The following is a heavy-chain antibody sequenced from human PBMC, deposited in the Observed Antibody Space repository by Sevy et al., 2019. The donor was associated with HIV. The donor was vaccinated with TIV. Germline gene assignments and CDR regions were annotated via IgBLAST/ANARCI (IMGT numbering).Heavy chain of an antibody. D-gene: IGHD2-21*01. CDR2: IYTSGST. CDR1: GGSISSGSYY. V-gene: IGHV4-61*02. Sequence: SENLSLTCTVSGGSISSGSYYWSWIRQPAGKGLEWIGRIYTSGSTNYNPSLKSRVTISVDTSKNQFSLKLSSVTAADTAVYYCARGRLGGAAQWFDPWGQGTLVTVSS. J-gene: IGHJ5*02. CDR3: ARGRLGGAAQWFDP.